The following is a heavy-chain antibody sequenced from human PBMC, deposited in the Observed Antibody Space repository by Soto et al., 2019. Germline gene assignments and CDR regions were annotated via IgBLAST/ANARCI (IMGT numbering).Heavy chain of an antibody. CDR1: GFSFSTYA. J-gene: IGHJ4*02. CDR3: ARDFGWLGSDF. V-gene: IGHV3-30-3*01. D-gene: IGHD3-22*01. CDR2: ISYDGSNK. Sequence: QVQLVESGGGVVQPGRSLRLSCAASGFSFSTYAIRWVRQAPGKGLEWVAVISYDGSNKYYTDSVKGRFTISRDNSKNTLYLQMNSLRTEDTAVYYCARDFGWLGSDFWGQGTLVTVSS.